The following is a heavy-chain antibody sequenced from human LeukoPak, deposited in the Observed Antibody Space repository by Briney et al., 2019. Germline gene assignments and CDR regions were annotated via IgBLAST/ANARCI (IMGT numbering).Heavy chain of an antibody. V-gene: IGHV1-2*02. D-gene: IGHD3-22*01. CDR1: GYTFTGYY. CDR2: INPNSGGT. Sequence: GASVKVSCKASGYTFTGYYMHWVRQAPGQGLEWMGWINPNSGGTNYAQKFQGRVTMTRDTSTSTVYMELSSLRSEDTAVYYCARVDSSGYYSFDYWGQGTLVTVSS. CDR3: ARVDSSGYYSFDY. J-gene: IGHJ4*02.